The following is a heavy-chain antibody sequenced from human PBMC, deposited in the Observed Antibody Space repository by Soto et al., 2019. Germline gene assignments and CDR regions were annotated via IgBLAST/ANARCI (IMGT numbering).Heavy chain of an antibody. CDR3: ARPYLTGTTSFNY. V-gene: IGHV5-10-1*01. CDR2: IDPSDSYT. D-gene: IGHD1-7*01. Sequence: PGESLKISCKGSGYSFTSYWISWVRQMPGKGLGWMGRIDPSDSYTNYSPSFQGHVTISADKSISTAYLQWSSLKASDTAVYYCARPYLTGTTSFNYWGQGTLVTVSS. J-gene: IGHJ4*02. CDR1: GYSFTSYW.